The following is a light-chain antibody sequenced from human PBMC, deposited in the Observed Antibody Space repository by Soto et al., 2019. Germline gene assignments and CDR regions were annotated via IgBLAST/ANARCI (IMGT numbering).Light chain of an antibody. Sequence: QSVLTQPPSASGSPGQSVTISCTGTSSDVGGYNYVSWYQQYPGEAPKLMLYEVGARPSGVPDRFSGSKSGNMASLTVSGLQAEDEADYYCSSYAGSDIYVVFGGGTKLTVL. J-gene: IGLJ2*01. CDR3: SSYAGSDIYVV. CDR1: SSDVGGYNY. CDR2: EVG. V-gene: IGLV2-8*01.